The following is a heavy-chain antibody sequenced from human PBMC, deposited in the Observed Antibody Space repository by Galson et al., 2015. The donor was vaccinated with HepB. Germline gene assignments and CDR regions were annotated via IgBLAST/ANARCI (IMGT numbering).Heavy chain of an antibody. CDR2: VDHSGKT. V-gene: IGHV4-34*01. J-gene: IGHJ4*02. CDR3: ATTLDNLWGNYRPPPQL. Sequence: SETLSLTCAVYGGSFSSYYWSWIRQPPGKRLEWLGEVDHSGKTNYNPSLQSRDTILVDSSRPQFYLRLTSVTAADTAVYYCATTLDNLWGNYRPPPQLWGQGSLVVVS. D-gene: IGHD3-16*02. CDR1: GGSFSSYY.